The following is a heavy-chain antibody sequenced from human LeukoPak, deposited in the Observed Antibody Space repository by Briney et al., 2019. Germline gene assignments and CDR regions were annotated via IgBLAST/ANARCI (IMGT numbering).Heavy chain of an antibody. CDR3: TTIRDFDY. V-gene: IGHV3-15*01. D-gene: IGHD5-24*01. Sequence: GGSLRLSCAASGFTFNNAWMSWVRQAPGKGLEWVGRIISNTYGGTTNYAAPVKGRFTISRDDSKSMLYLQMNSLKIEDTAVYYCTTIRDFDYWGQGTLVTVSS. J-gene: IGHJ4*02. CDR1: GFTFNNAW. CDR2: IISNTYGGTT.